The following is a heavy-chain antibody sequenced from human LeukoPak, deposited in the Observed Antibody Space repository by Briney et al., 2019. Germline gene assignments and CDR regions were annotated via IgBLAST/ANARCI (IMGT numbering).Heavy chain of an antibody. CDR1: GGSISSYY. CDR3: ARGARAVAGNYYYYGMDV. J-gene: IGHJ6*02. Sequence: PSETLSLTCTVSGGSISSYYWSWIRQPPGKGLEWIGYIYYSGSTNYNPSLKSRVTISVDTSKNQFSLKLSSVTAADTAVYYCARGARAVAGNYYYYGMDVWGQGTTVTVSS. V-gene: IGHV4-59*01. D-gene: IGHD6-19*01. CDR2: IYYSGST.